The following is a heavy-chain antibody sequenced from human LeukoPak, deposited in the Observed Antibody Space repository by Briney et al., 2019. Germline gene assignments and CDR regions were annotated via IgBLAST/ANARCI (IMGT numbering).Heavy chain of an antibody. J-gene: IGHJ4*02. CDR1: GFTFSDYY. CDR3: ATVAAAGSGSDDILTGYYDN. D-gene: IGHD3-9*01. CDR2: ISDSGSTM. V-gene: IGHV3-11*01. Sequence: GGSLRLSCAASGFTFSDYYMTWIRQGPGKGLEWLSYISDSGSTMYYADSLKGRFTISRDNAKNSLCLQMNSLRADDTAVYYCATVAAAGSGSDDILTGYYDNWGQGTLVTVST.